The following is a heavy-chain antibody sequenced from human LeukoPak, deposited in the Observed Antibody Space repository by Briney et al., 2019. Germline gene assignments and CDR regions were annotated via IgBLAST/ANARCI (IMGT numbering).Heavy chain of an antibody. CDR3: TRGSGRFEY. CDR1: EFTFGDFA. Sequence: PGGSLRLSCSASEFTFGDFAMTWVRQAPGKGLEWVGIGRAKAYGATKEYAASVKGRFTISRDDSKSVAYLQMDNLKTEDTGIYYCTRGSGRFEYWGQGTRVTVSS. D-gene: IGHD2-15*01. CDR2: GRAKAYGATK. J-gene: IGHJ4*02. V-gene: IGHV3-49*04.